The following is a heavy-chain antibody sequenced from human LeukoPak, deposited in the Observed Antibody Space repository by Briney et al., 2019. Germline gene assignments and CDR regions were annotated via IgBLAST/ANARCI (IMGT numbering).Heavy chain of an antibody. V-gene: IGHV3-21*01. CDR2: ISSSSTYI. Sequence: GGSLRLSCAASGFTFSSYSMNWVRQAPGKGLEWVSSISSSSTYIYYADSVKGRFTVSRDNAKNSLYLQMNSLRAEDTAVYYCARASCGDYLFDYWGQGTLVTVSS. J-gene: IGHJ4*02. CDR1: GFTFSSYS. D-gene: IGHD4-17*01. CDR3: ARASCGDYLFDY.